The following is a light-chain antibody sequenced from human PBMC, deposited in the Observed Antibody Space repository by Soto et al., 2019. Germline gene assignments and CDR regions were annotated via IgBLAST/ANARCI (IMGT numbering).Light chain of an antibody. CDR1: QGISSW. CDR2: AAS. Sequence: EIQMTQSPSSMFAPVGDRVTITCGASQGISSWLAWYQKKPGKAPKLLIYAASSLQSGVPSRFSGSGSGTDFNLTISRLQPEDFATYYCQQANSFTPTFGQGTRLDIK. CDR3: QQANSFTPT. J-gene: IGKJ5*01. V-gene: IGKV1-12*01.